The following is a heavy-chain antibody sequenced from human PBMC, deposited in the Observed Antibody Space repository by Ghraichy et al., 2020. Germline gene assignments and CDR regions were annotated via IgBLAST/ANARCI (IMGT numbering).Heavy chain of an antibody. V-gene: IGHV1-18*04. CDR1: GYTFTSYG. D-gene: IGHD2-2*02. CDR2: ISGYSGNT. Sequence: ASVKVSCKASGYTFTSYGISWVRQAPGQGLEWMGWISGYSGNTNYAQILQGRVTMTTDTSTSTAYMVVRSLRADDTAVYYCGRDDTLGFFDYWGQGTLVTVSS. J-gene: IGHJ4*02. CDR3: GRDDTLGFFDY.